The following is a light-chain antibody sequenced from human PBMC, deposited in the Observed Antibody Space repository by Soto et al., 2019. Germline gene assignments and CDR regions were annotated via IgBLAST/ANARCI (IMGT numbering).Light chain of an antibody. V-gene: IGLV2-11*01. CDR3: CSYAGSYTYV. J-gene: IGLJ1*01. CDR2: DVS. Sequence: QPVLTQPRSVSGSPGQSVTISCTGTSSDVGGYNYVSWYQQHPGKAPKLMIYDVSKRPSGVPDRFSGSKSGNTASLTISGLQAEAEADYYCCSYAGSYTYVFGTGTKVTVL. CDR1: SSDVGGYNY.